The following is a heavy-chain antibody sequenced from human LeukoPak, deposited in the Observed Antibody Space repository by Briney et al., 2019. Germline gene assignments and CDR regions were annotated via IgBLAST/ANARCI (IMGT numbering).Heavy chain of an antibody. D-gene: IGHD2-2*01. CDR3: ARHNEGYCSSTSRYAFDY. V-gene: IGHV4-61*05. Sequence: PSETLSLTCTVSGGTVSSISYYWGWIRQPPGKGLEWIGYIYYSGSTNYNPSLKSRVTISVDTSKNQFSLKLSSVTAADTAVYYCARHNEGYCSSTSRYAFDYWGQGTLVTVSS. J-gene: IGHJ4*02. CDR2: IYYSGST. CDR1: GGTVSSISYY.